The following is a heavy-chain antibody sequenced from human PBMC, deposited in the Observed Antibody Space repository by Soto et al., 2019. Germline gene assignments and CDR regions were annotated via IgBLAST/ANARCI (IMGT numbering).Heavy chain of an antibody. V-gene: IGHV1-69*13. Sequence: SVKVSCKAPGGTFSSYAISWVRQAPGQGLEWMGGIIPIFGTANYAQKFQGRVTITADESTSTAYMELSSLRSEDTAVYYCARDWAYGGNSEYYYYGMDGWGQGTTVPVSS. CDR1: GGTFSSYA. CDR3: ARDWAYGGNSEYYYYGMDG. CDR2: IIPIFGTA. D-gene: IGHD2-21*02. J-gene: IGHJ6*02.